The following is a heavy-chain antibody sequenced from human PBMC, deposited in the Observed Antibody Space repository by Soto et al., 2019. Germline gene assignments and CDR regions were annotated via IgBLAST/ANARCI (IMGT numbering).Heavy chain of an antibody. V-gene: IGHV3-23*01. CDR2: ISGSGGST. D-gene: IGHD2-2*01. J-gene: IGHJ4*02. CDR3: AKDGGYCSSTSCYGVYYFDY. Sequence: GGSLRLSCAASGFTFSSYAMSWVRQAPGKGLEWVSAISGSGGSTYYADSVKGRFTISRDNSKNTLYLQMNSLRAEDTAVYYCAKDGGYCSSTSCYGVYYFDYWGQGTLVTVSS. CDR1: GFTFSSYA.